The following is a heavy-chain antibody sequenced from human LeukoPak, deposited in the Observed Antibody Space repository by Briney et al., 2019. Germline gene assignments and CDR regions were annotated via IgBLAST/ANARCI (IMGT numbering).Heavy chain of an antibody. V-gene: IGHV3-23*01. CDR2: ISGSGGST. D-gene: IGHD1-26*01. Sequence: GGSLRLSCAASGFTFSSYAMSWVRQAPGKGLEWVSAISGSGGSTHYADSVKGRFTISRDNSKNTLYLQMNSLRAEDTAVYYCAKDLSRELPPSGFDYWGQGTLVTVSS. CDR1: GFTFSSYA. CDR3: AKDLSRELPPSGFDY. J-gene: IGHJ4*02.